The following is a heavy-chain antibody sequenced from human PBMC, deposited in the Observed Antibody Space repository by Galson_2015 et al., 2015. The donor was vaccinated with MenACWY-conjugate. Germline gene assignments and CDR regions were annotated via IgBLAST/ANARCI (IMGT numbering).Heavy chain of an antibody. CDR3: ATRSGDGGGGYCFDY. V-gene: IGHV3-48*03. D-gene: IGHD4-23*01. Sequence: SLRLSCAAPGFTFSSYEMNWVRQAPGKGLEWVSYISSSGFTIYYADSVKGRFTISRDNAKNSLYLQMNSLRAEDSAVYYCATRSGDGGGGYCFDYWGQGTLVTVSS. CDR1: GFTFSSYE. CDR2: ISSSGFTI. J-gene: IGHJ4*02.